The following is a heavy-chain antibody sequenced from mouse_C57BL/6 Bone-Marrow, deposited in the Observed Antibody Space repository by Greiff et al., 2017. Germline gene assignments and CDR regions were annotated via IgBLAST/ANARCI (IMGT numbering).Heavy chain of an antibody. J-gene: IGHJ2*01. D-gene: IGHD1-1*01. CDR3: ALSTTVVAFDY. V-gene: IGHV1-59*01. CDR1: GYTFTSYW. CDR2: IDPSDSYT. Sequence: VQLQQPGAELVRPGTSVKLSCKASGYTFTSYWMHWVRQRPGKGLEWIGVIDPSDSYTNSNQQVKGKATLTVDTCSSTAYMQLSSLTSEDSAVYYCALSTTVVAFDYWGQGTTLTVSS.